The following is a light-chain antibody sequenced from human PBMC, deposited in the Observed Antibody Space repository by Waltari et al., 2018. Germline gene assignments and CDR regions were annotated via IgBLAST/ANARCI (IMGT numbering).Light chain of an antibody. V-gene: IGLV2-11*01. J-gene: IGLJ2*01. CDR3: SSYAGSYTVL. Sequence: QSALTQPRSVSGSPGQSVTISCTGTSSDVGGYNYVSWYHQHPGKAPELMLFDVNKRPSGVPDRFSGSKSGNTASLTISGLQAEDEADYYCSSYAGSYTVLFGGGTKLTVL. CDR1: SSDVGGYNY. CDR2: DVN.